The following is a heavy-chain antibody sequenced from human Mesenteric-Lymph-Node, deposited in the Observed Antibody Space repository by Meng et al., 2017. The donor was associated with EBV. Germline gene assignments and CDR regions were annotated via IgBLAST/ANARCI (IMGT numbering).Heavy chain of an antibody. V-gene: IGHV4-34*01. CDR3: AAVGSFASSIDP. D-gene: IGHD3-16*01. CDR1: GGSFSDYY. CDR2: VNHGGTT. J-gene: IGHJ5*02. Sequence: QVQLQQWGAGLLKPSGTLSLTCAVYGGSFSDYYWTWIRQPPGKGLEWIGEVNHGGTTIYNPSLESRVTISVDTSKNQFSLKLTSVTAADTAVYFCAAVGSFASSIDPWGQGTLVNVSS.